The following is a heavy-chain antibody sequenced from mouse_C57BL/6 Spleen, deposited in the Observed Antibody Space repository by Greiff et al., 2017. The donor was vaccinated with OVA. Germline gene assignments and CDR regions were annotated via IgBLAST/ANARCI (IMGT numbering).Heavy chain of an antibody. CDR1: GYAFSSSW. Sequence: VKLVESGPELVKPGASVKISCKASGYAFSSSWMNWVKQRPGKGLEWIGRIYPGDGDTNYNGKFKGKATLTADKSSSTAYMQLSSLTSEDSAVDFCARQGDYGYDGAWFAYWGQGTLVTVSA. J-gene: IGHJ3*01. V-gene: IGHV1-82*01. CDR3: ARQGDYGYDGAWFAY. CDR2: IYPGDGDT. D-gene: IGHD2-2*01.